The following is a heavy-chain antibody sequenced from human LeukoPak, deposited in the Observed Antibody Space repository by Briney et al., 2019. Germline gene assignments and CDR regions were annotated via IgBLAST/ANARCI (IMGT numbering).Heavy chain of an antibody. CDR1: GDSIIGYY. CDR3: TKSDGYGLIRI. Sequence: PSEALSLTCSVSGDSIIGYYWGWIRQPPGKGLEWIGNIYYTGNTYYNSSLKSRVTISLDTSKNQFSLKVISMTAADTAAYYCTKSDGYGLIRICGRGTMVTVSS. CDR2: IYYTGNT. V-gene: IGHV4-39*07. D-gene: IGHD3-10*01. J-gene: IGHJ3*02.